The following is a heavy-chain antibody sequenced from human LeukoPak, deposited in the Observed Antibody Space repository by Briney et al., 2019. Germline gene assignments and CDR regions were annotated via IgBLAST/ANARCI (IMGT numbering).Heavy chain of an antibody. J-gene: IGHJ6*02. Sequence: GGSLRLSCAASGFTFSSYSMNWVRQAPGKGLEWVSSISSSSSYIYYADSVKGRFTISRDNAKNSLYLQMNSLRAEDTAVYYCARDPTLVSSGYYAPYYYYGMDVWGQGTTVTVSS. D-gene: IGHD3-22*01. CDR1: GFTFSSYS. V-gene: IGHV3-21*01. CDR3: ARDPTLVSSGYYAPYYYYGMDV. CDR2: ISSSSSYI.